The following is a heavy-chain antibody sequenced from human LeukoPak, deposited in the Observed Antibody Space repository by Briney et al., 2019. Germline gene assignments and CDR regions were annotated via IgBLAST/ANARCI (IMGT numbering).Heavy chain of an antibody. J-gene: IGHJ5*02. CDR1: GGSISSSSYY. D-gene: IGHD6-13*01. CDR2: IYYSGSA. V-gene: IGHV4-39*01. CDR3: AGAKIAAAGTGWFDP. Sequence: SETLSLTCTVSGGSISSSSYYWGWIRQPPGTGLEWIGSIYYSGSAYYNPSLKSRVTISVDTSKNQFSLKLSSVTAADTAVYYCAGAKIAAAGTGWFDPWGQGTLVTVSS.